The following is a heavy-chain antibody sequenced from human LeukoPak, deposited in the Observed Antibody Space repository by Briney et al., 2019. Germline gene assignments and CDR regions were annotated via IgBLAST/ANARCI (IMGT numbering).Heavy chain of an antibody. CDR1: GYSFTRYD. Sequence: GAWVKLSCKAFGYSFTRYDIIWGRRATGHGRGWGGGMSPNRGSTGYAQRFQGGVTITRNTSISTAYMELSSLRYEDTAVYYCARDLQLAGHDYFDYWGQGTLVTVSS. CDR3: ARDLQLAGHDYFDY. D-gene: IGHD6-19*01. CDR2: MSPNRGST. V-gene: IGHV1-8*03. J-gene: IGHJ4*02.